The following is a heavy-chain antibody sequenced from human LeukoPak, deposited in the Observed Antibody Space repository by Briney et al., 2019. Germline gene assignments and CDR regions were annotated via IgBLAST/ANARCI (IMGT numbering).Heavy chain of an antibody. Sequence: GGSLRLSCAASGFTFSSYAMSWVRQAPGKGLEWVSAISGSGGSTYYADSVKGRFTISRDNSKNTLYLQMNSLSAEDTAVYYCAKDLSQTIVVVTHFDYWGQGTLVTVSS. CDR3: AKDLSQTIVVVTHFDY. CDR1: GFTFSSYA. V-gene: IGHV3-23*01. J-gene: IGHJ4*02. CDR2: ISGSGGST. D-gene: IGHD3-22*01.